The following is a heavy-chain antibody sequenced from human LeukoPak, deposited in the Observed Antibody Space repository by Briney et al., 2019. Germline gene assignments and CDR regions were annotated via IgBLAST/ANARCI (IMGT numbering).Heavy chain of an antibody. CDR2: VNQDGSET. CDR3: ARNNGMDV. J-gene: IGHJ6*02. V-gene: IGHV3-7*03. CDR1: GFTLSNHW. Sequence: GGFLRLSCAASGFTLSNHWMTWVRQVPGRGPEWVANVNQDGSETYYLDSVKGRFTISKDNAKNSLYLQMNSLRAEDTALYHCARNNGMDVWGQGTTVIVSS.